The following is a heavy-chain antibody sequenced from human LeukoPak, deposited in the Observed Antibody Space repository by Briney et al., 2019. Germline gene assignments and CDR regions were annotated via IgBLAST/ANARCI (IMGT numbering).Heavy chain of an antibody. CDR1: GFTVSSNY. CDR3: ARSFDFPRWFDP. D-gene: IGHD5-12*01. Sequence: GGSLRLSCAASGFTVSSNYMNWVRQAPGKGLEWVSVIYSGGTTFYADSVEGRFTISRDNSKNTLYLQMNSLRAEDTAMYYCARSFDFPRWFDPWGQGTLVTVSS. V-gene: IGHV3-53*01. J-gene: IGHJ5*02. CDR2: IYSGGTT.